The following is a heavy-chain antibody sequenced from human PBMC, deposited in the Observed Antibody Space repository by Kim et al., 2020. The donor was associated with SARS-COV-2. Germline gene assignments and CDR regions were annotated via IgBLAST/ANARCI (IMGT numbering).Heavy chain of an antibody. Sequence: GGSLRLSCAASGFTFSSYAMHWVRQAPGKGLEWVAVISYDGSNKYYVDSVKGRFTISRDNSKTTMYLQMNSLSAEDTAVDFCAREGDGAAAGTIYYYYYGMDVGGQGTTVTVSS. J-gene: IGHJ6*02. V-gene: IGHV3-30*04. CDR3: AREGDGAAAGTIYYYYYGMDV. CDR2: ISYDGSNK. CDR1: GFTFSSYA. D-gene: IGHD6-13*01.